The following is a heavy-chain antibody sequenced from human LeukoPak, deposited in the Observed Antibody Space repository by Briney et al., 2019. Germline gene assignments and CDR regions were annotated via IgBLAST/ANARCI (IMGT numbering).Heavy chain of an antibody. Sequence: QTGGSLRLSCAASGVTVSSNYMNWVRQAPGKGLEWVSYISSSGSTIYYADSVKGRFTISRDNAKNSLYLQMNSLRAEDTAVYYCARDCGYSYGGYYGMDVWGQGTTVTVSS. CDR2: ISSSGSTI. V-gene: IGHV3-48*03. CDR1: GVTVSSNY. J-gene: IGHJ6*02. CDR3: ARDCGYSYGGYYGMDV. D-gene: IGHD5-18*01.